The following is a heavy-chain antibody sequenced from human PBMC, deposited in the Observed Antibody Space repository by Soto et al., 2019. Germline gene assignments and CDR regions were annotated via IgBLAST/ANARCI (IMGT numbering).Heavy chain of an antibody. D-gene: IGHD3-3*01. V-gene: IGHV1-18*01. Sequence: ASVKGSCKASGYTLTNSGLSWVRQAPGQGLEWMGWISTDNGNTNYAQHLQGRVSMTTDTSTSTAYMDLRSLRSDDTAVYYSARAQGIISFGVYYMDYYGMDVWG. CDR1: GYTLTNSG. CDR3: ARAQGIISFGVYYMDYYGMDV. J-gene: IGHJ6*02. CDR2: ISTDNGNT.